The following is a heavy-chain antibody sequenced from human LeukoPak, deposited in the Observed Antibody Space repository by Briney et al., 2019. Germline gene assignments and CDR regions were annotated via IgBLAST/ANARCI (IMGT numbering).Heavy chain of an antibody. Sequence: KPSETLSLTCTVSGDSINRYPWTWIRQPAGRGLEWIGRIYDSGTTNYRPSLKSRVSMSVETPKNQFSLRLSSVTAADTAVYYCPRQSDSGGYFEYWGQGIRVTVSS. CDR2: IYDSGTT. D-gene: IGHD2-15*01. CDR3: PRQSDSGGYFEY. J-gene: IGHJ4*01. CDR1: GDSINRYP. V-gene: IGHV4-4*07.